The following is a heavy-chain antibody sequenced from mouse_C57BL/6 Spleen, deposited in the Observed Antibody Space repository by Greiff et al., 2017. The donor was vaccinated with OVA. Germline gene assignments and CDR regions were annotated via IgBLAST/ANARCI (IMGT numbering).Heavy chain of an antibody. Sequence: EVQLQQSGAELVRPGASVKLSCTASGFNIKDDYMHWVKQRPEQGLEWIGWIDPENGDTEYASKFQGKATITADTSSNTAYLQLSSLTSEDTAVYYCTSYGSWDWYFDVWGTGTTVTVSS. J-gene: IGHJ1*03. CDR2: IDPENGDT. D-gene: IGHD1-1*02. CDR1: GFNIKDDY. V-gene: IGHV14-4*01. CDR3: TSYGSWDWYFDV.